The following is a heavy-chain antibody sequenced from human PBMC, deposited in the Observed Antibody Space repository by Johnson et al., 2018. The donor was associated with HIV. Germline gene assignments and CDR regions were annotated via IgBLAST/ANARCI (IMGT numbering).Heavy chain of an antibody. CDR2: INSDGSNT. CDR1: GFSVSSNY. Sequence: VQLVESGGGTVQPGGSLRLSCVASGFSVSSNYMSWVRQAPGKGLEWVSRINSDGSNTTYTDSVKGRFTISRDNAKNTLYLQMNSLRAEDTAVYYCAACSRSGAFDIWGQGTMVTVSS. V-gene: IGHV3-74*02. D-gene: IGHD6-13*01. J-gene: IGHJ3*02. CDR3: AACSRSGAFDI.